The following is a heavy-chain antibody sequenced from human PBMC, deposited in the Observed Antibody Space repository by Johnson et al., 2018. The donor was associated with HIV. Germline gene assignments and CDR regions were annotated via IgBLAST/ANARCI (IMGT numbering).Heavy chain of an antibody. V-gene: IGHV3-7*05. J-gene: IGHJ3*01. Sequence: VQLVESGGGLVQPGGSLRLSCAASGFTFSSYWMSWVRQAPGKGLEWVANIKQDGSEKYYVDSVKGRFTISRDNSKNSLYLQMNSLRSEDTAVYYCATARRAINVWGQGTMVTVSS. CDR3: ATARRAINV. CDR2: IKQDGSEK. CDR1: GFTFSSYW. D-gene: IGHD6-6*01.